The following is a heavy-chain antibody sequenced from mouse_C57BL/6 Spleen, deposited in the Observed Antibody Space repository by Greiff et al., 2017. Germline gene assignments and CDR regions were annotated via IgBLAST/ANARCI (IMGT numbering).Heavy chain of an antibody. Sequence: QVQLQQSGPGLVQPSQSLSITCTVSGFSLTSYGVHWVRQSPGKGLEWLGVIWRGGSTDYNAALISRLSISKDNSKRQVFLKKSSLQADYTAKYYCTGTTPRSAMDYWGQGTSGTVSS. CDR2: IWRGGST. V-gene: IGHV2-2*01. CDR3: TGTTPRSAMDY. J-gene: IGHJ4*01. D-gene: IGHD1-1*01. CDR1: GFSLTSYG.